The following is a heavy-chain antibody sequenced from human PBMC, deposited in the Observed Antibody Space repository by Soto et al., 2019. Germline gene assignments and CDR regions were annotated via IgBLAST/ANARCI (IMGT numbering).Heavy chain of an antibody. D-gene: IGHD3-10*01. CDR2: MNPNSGNT. J-gene: IGHJ5*02. Sequence: QVQLVQSGAEVKKPGASVKVSCKASGYTFSSHDINWVRQATGQGLEWMGWMNPNSGNTGYAQKFQGRVTMTSNTXITTASMELSSLRSEDMAVYYCARGNRGRGYWFDPWGQGTLVIVSS. CDR1: GYTFSSHD. CDR3: ARGNRGRGYWFDP. V-gene: IGHV1-8*01.